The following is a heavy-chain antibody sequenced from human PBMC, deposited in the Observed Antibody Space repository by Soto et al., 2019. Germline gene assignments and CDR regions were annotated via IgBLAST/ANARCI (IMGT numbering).Heavy chain of an antibody. CDR2: ISGSGGST. CDR1: GFTFSGYA. V-gene: IGHV3-23*01. J-gene: IGHJ4*02. D-gene: IGHD3-22*01. Sequence: GGSLRLSCAASGFTFSGYAMSWVRQAPGKGLEWVSAISGSGGSTYYADSVKGRFTISRDNSKNTLYLQMNSLRAEDTAVYYCAKLKFGYYDSSGYFDYWGQGTLVTVSS. CDR3: AKLKFGYYDSSGYFDY.